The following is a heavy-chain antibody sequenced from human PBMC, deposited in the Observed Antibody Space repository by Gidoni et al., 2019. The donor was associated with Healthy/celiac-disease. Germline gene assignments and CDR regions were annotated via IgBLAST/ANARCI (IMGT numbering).Heavy chain of an antibody. Sequence: QVQLQESGPGLVKPSGTLSLTCAVSGGSISSSNWWSWVGQAPGKGLEWIGEIYRSGSTNYNPSLKSRVTMSLDKSKNQFSLKLNSVTAADTAVYYCARNDYYGSGTYYKDGWYFDLWGRGTLVIVSS. CDR2: IYRSGST. CDR1: GGSISSSNW. D-gene: IGHD3-10*01. V-gene: IGHV4-4*02. CDR3: ARNDYYGSGTYYKDGWYFDL. J-gene: IGHJ2*01.